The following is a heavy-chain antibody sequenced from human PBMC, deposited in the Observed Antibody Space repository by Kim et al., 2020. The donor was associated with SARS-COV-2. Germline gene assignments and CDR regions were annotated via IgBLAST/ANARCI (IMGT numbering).Heavy chain of an antibody. D-gene: IGHD5-12*01. J-gene: IGHJ3*02. V-gene: IGHV6-1*01. CDR2: TYYNSKWHF. CDR3: GRDRVESRDIALLTFRDGANLDAFDI. Sequence: SQTLSLTCAISGDSVSSDGAAWNWIRQSPSRGLEWLGRTYYNSKWHFDYALSVKSRLTIIPDTSKNQFSLQLNSVTPEDTAVYFCGRDRVESRDIALLTFRDGANLDAFDIWGQGTMVTVSS. CDR1: GDSVSSDGAA.